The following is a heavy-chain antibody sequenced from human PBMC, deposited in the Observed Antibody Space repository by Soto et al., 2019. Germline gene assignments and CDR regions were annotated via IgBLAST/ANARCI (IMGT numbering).Heavy chain of an antibody. CDR2: ISYDGSNK. CDR1: GFTFSSYA. D-gene: IGHD6-13*01. CDR3: ARGYSRAGGGAFDI. V-gene: IGHV3-30-3*01. J-gene: IGHJ3*02. Sequence: SLRLSCAASGFTFSSYAMHWVRQAPGKGLEWVAVISYDGSNKYYADSVKGRFTISRDNSKNTLYLQMNSLRAEDTAVYYCARGYSRAGGGAFDIWGQGTMVTVSS.